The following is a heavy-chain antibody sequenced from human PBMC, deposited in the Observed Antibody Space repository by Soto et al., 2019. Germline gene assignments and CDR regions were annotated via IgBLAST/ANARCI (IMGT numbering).Heavy chain of an antibody. CDR1: GYTFTSYG. J-gene: IGHJ6*02. Sequence: ASVKLSCKASGYTFTSYGISWVRQAPGQGLEWMGWISAYNGNTNYAQKLQGRVTMTTDTSTSTAYMELRSLRSDDTAVYYCARGNYDSSQYYYYGMDVWGQGTTVTVSS. V-gene: IGHV1-18*01. D-gene: IGHD3-22*01. CDR3: ARGNYDSSQYYYYGMDV. CDR2: ISAYNGNT.